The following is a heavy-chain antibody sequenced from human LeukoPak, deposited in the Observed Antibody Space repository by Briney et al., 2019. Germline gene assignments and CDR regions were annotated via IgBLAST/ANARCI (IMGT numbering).Heavy chain of an antibody. J-gene: IGHJ4*02. Sequence: ASVKVSCKASGGTFSNYAISWVRQAPGQGLEWMGGIITNYGTTNYAQKYQGGVTITADESPTTVYMELSSLRSEDTAVYYCARPRTYYDFWRGYPPFDYWGQGTLVTVSS. CDR3: ARPRTYYDFWRGYPPFDY. CDR1: GGTFSNYA. CDR2: IITNYGTT. D-gene: IGHD3-3*01. V-gene: IGHV1-69*13.